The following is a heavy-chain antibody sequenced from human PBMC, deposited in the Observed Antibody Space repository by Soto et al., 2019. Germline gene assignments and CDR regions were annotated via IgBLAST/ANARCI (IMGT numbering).Heavy chain of an antibody. CDR3: ATRFKYGSGTPPWDY. J-gene: IGHJ4*02. D-gene: IGHD3-10*01. CDR2: TYHSGST. V-gene: IGHV4-61*08. CDR1: GDTLSTGGYT. Sequence: SETLSLTCNVSGDTLSTGGYTWAWIRQPLGKALEWIGHTYHSGSTNYNPSLKSRVTISVDTSKNQFSLKLSSVTAADTAVYYCATRFKYGSGTPPWDYWGPGTLVTVSS.